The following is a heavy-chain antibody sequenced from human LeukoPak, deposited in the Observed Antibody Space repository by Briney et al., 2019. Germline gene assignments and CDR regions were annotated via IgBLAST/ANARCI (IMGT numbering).Heavy chain of an antibody. CDR1: GFTFSSYG. CDR3: AEDRYASSGWYGGYYYGMDV. J-gene: IGHJ6*02. CDR2: ISYDGSNK. D-gene: IGHD6-19*01. Sequence: GGSLRLSCAASGFTFSSYGMHWVRQAPGKGLEWVAVISYDGSNKYYADSVKGRFTISRDNSKNTLYLQMNSLRAEDTAVYYCAEDRYASSGWYGGYYYGMDVWGQGTTVTVSS. V-gene: IGHV3-30*18.